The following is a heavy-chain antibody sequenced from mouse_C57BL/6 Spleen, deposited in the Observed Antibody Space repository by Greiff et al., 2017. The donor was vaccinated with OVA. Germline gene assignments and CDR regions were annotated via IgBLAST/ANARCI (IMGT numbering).Heavy chain of an antibody. CDR1: GYAFSSYW. J-gene: IGHJ1*03. D-gene: IGHD1-1*01. Sequence: VKLVESGAELVKPGASVKISCKASGYAFSSYWMNWVKQRPGKGLEWIGQIYPGDGDTNYNGKFKGKATLTADKSSSTAYMQLSSLTSEDSAVYFCARTYGSSFWYFDVWGTGTTVTVSS. V-gene: IGHV1-80*01. CDR2: IYPGDGDT. CDR3: ARTYGSSFWYFDV.